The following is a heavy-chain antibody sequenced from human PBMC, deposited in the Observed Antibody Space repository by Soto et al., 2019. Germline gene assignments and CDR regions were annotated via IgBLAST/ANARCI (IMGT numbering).Heavy chain of an antibody. D-gene: IGHD3-10*01. J-gene: IGHJ4*02. CDR3: AGPYRGLDQ. Sequence: EVQLVESGGGLVQPGGSLRLSCAASGFTFSSCWMSWVRQAPGKGLEWVASLNQDGSQKYYVDSAKGRFTISRDNAKNSLYLQMSALRAEYTAVYYCAGPYRGLDQWGQGTLVTVSS. V-gene: IGHV3-7*01. CDR1: GFTFSSCW. CDR2: LNQDGSQK.